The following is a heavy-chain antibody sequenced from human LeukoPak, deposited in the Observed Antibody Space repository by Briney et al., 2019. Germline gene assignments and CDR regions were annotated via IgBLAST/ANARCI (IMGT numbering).Heavy chain of an antibody. CDR1: GYTFTSYG. Sequence: GASVKVSCKASGYTFTSYGISWVRQAPGQGLEWMGWISAYNGNTNYAQKLQGRVTMTTDTSTSTAYMELRSLRSDDTAVYYCAREFWELRFLEWAGRYYYYGMDVWGQGTTVTVSS. CDR2: ISAYNGNT. J-gene: IGHJ6*02. D-gene: IGHD3-3*01. CDR3: AREFWELRFLEWAGRYYYYGMDV. V-gene: IGHV1-18*01.